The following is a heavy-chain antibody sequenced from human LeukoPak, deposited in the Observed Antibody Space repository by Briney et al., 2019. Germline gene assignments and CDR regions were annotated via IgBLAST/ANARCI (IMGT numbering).Heavy chain of an antibody. J-gene: IGHJ4*02. V-gene: IGHV4-59*01. Sequence: NTSETLSLTCTVSGGSTTSYYWSWIRQPPGKGLEWIGYIYYSGSTRYNPSLKSRVAISIDTSKNQFSLKLRSVTAADTAVYYCARASSGWPRAHFDYWGQGTLVTVSS. CDR2: IYYSGST. D-gene: IGHD6-19*01. CDR1: GGSTTSYY. CDR3: ARASSGWPRAHFDY.